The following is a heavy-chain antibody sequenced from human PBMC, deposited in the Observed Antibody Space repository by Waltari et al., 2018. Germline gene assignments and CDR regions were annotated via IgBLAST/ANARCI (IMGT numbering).Heavy chain of an antibody. CDR3: ARDPDGYNYFDY. J-gene: IGHJ4*02. D-gene: IGHD5-12*01. CDR2: IYYSGST. Sequence: QVQLQESGPGLVKPSQTLSLTCTVSGGSISSGGYYWSWIRQHPGKGLEWIGYIYYSGSTEDTTSLKGRVTISGDTSKNQFSLKLSSVTAADTAVYYCARDPDGYNYFDYWGQGTLVTVSS. V-gene: IGHV4-31*03. CDR1: GGSISSGGYY.